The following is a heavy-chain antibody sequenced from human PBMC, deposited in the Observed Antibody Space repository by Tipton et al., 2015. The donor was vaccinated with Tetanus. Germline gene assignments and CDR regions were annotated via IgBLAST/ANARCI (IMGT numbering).Heavy chain of an antibody. J-gene: IGHJ4*02. CDR2: ISPYNQNT. CDR1: GYTFERYG. V-gene: IGHV1-18*01. Sequence: QSGAEVKKPGASVKVSCKASGYTFERYGIAWVRQAPGQGLEWMGWISPYNQNTNFAQKFQGRITMTTDTSTNTAYMELSSLTSDDTAVYFCARGHSPLYNWNFGYFDFWGQGTLVTVSS. D-gene: IGHD1-7*01. CDR3: ARGHSPLYNWNFGYFDF.